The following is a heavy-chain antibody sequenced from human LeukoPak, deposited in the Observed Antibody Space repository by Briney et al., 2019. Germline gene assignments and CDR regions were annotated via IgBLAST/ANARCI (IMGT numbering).Heavy chain of an antibody. V-gene: IGHV4-4*07. CDR2: VYTSGST. D-gene: IGHD2-15*01. Sequence: SETLSLTCSVSGGSISSYYWTWIRQPAGKGLEWIGRVYTSGSTKFNSSLKSRVTMSVDTSKNQFSLKLSSVTSADTAVYYCARRYCSGNNCYFDYWGQGTLVTVSS. CDR3: ARRYCSGNNCYFDY. J-gene: IGHJ4*02. CDR1: GGSISSYY.